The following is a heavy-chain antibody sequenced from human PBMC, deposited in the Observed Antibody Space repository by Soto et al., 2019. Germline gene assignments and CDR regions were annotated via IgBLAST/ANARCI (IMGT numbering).Heavy chain of an antibody. Sequence: GGSLRLSCAASGFTFSDYYMSWIRQAPGKGLEWVSYISSSGSIIYYADSVKGRFTISRDNAKNSLYLQLNSLRAEDTAVYYCARDLGYYASDGYFDYWGQGTVVTVSA. D-gene: IGHD3-22*01. CDR2: ISSSGSII. V-gene: IGHV3-11*01. J-gene: IGHJ4*02. CDR3: ARDLGYYASDGYFDY. CDR1: GFTFSDYY.